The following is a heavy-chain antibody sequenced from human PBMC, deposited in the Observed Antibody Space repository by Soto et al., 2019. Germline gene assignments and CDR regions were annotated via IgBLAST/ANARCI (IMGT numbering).Heavy chain of an antibody. J-gene: IGHJ4*02. CDR3: APSALQSQYYYDSSGYSYHFDY. Sequence: SCPTLVNPTQTLTLTCTFSGFSLSTSGMCVSWIRQPPGKALEWLALIDWDDDKYYSTSLKTRLTISKGTSKKQVVLTMTNMDPVDTATYYCAPSALQSQYYYDSSGYSYHFDYWGQGTLVTVSS. V-gene: IGHV2-70*01. CDR1: GFSLSTSGMC. CDR2: IDWDDDK. D-gene: IGHD3-22*01.